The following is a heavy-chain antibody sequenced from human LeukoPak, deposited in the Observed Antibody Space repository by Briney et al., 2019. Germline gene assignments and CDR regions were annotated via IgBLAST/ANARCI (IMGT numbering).Heavy chain of an antibody. CDR3: ARDLGFSSGWFSL. CDR1: GFPVSSNY. CDR2: IYTGGST. Sequence: GESLRLSCAASGFPVSSNYMSWVRQAPGKGLEWVSVIYTGGSTYYADSVKGRFTISRDNSKNTLYLQMNSLRAEDTAVYYCARDLGFSSGWFSLWGQGTLVTVSS. V-gene: IGHV3-53*01. D-gene: IGHD6-19*01. J-gene: IGHJ4*02.